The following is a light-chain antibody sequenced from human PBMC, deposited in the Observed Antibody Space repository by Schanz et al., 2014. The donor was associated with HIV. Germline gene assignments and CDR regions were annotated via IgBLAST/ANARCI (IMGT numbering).Light chain of an antibody. CDR1: SSNIGAGYD. CDR2: DNT. J-gene: IGLJ3*02. V-gene: IGLV1-40*01. Sequence: QSVLTQPPSMSGAPGQRVTISCTGSSSNIGAGYDVNWYQHLPGTAPKLLIYDNTNRPSGVPDRFSGSKSGTSASLAITGLQAEDEADYYCQAYDNPRSGPGVFGGGTKLT. CDR3: QAYDNPRSGPGV.